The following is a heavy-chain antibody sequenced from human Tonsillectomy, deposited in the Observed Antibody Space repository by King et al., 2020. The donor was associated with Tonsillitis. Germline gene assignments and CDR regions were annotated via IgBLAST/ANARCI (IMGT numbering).Heavy chain of an antibody. CDR1: GFTFSSYG. V-gene: IGHV3-30*18. D-gene: IGHD3-22*01. J-gene: IGHJ4*02. CDR2: ISYNGSNK. CDR3: AKDSPYYDSSGPY. Sequence: VQLVESGGGVVQPGRSLRLSCAASGFTFSSYGMHWVRQAPGKGLEWVAVISYNGSNKYYADSVKGRFTISRDNSKNTLYLQMNSLRAEDTAVYYCAKDSPYYDSSGPYGGQGPRVTVPA.